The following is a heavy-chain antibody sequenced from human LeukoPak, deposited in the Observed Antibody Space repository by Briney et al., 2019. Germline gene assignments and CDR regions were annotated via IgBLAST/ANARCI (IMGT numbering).Heavy chain of an antibody. J-gene: IGHJ4*02. Sequence: GGSLRLSCAASGFTFSSYGMHWVRQAPGKGLEWVAVISYDGSNKYYADSVKGRFTISRDNSKNTLYLQMDSLRAGDTAVYYCAKDPLTTVTNFYFDYWGQRTLVTVPS. CDR1: GFTFSSYG. CDR3: AKDPLTTVTNFYFDY. V-gene: IGHV3-30*18. CDR2: ISYDGSNK. D-gene: IGHD4-11*01.